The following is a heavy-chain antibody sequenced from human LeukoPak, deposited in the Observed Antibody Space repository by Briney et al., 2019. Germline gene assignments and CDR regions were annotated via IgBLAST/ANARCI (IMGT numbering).Heavy chain of an antibody. D-gene: IGHD7-27*01. Sequence: GGSLRLSCAASGFTFSSYSMNWVRQAPGKGLEWVAVISYDGSNKYYADSVKGRFTISRDKSKNTLYLQMSSLRAEDTAVYYCAKEGSWGVRSYFDYWGQGTLVTVSS. J-gene: IGHJ4*02. CDR1: GFTFSSYS. CDR3: AKEGSWGVRSYFDY. CDR2: ISYDGSNK. V-gene: IGHV3-30*18.